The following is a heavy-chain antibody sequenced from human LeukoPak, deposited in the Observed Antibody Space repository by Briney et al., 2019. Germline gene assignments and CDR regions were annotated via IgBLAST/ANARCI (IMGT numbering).Heavy chain of an antibody. V-gene: IGHV4-31*03. J-gene: IGHJ4*02. CDR2: IFYSGST. CDR1: GGSIRRGGHC. D-gene: IGHD3-9*01. Sequence: SETLSLTCTFSGGSIRRGGHCWSWIREQPGKGLEWIGYIFYSGSTYYNPSLKSRVTISVDTSKTQYSLKLSSVTAADTALYCGARGPISRLYVDYRCQGALVTVSS. CDR3: ARGPISRLYVDY.